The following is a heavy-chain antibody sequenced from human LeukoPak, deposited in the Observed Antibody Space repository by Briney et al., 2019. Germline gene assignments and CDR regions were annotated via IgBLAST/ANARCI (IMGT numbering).Heavy chain of an antibody. Sequence: GASVKVSCNPSGYIFTDHDINWVRQAPGQGLEWMGLMNPNSGQTGYAQKFLGRVTMTRSTSTSTAYMELHSLTFEDTAIYCCARGDYGGAITVLDSWGQGTLVTVSS. CDR3: ARGDYGGAITVLDS. D-gene: IGHD4-23*01. CDR1: GYIFTDHD. CDR2: MNPNSGQT. V-gene: IGHV1-8*01. J-gene: IGHJ4*02.